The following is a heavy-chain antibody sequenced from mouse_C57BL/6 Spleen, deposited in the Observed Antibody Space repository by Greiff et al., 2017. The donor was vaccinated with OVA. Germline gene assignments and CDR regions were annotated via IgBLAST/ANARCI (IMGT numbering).Heavy chain of an antibody. CDR2: IYPGSGNT. CDR3: AREELGREGHYFDY. V-gene: IGHV1-76*01. J-gene: IGHJ2*01. CDR1: GYTFTDYY. Sequence: QVQLQQSGAELVRPGASVKLSCKASGYTFTDYYINWVKQRPGQGLEWIARIYPGSGNTYYNEKFKGKATLTAEKSSSTAYMQLSSLTSEDSAVYFCAREELGREGHYFDYWGQGTTLTVSS. D-gene: IGHD4-1*01.